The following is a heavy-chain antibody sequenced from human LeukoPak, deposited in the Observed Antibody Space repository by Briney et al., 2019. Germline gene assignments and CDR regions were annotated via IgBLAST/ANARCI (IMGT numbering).Heavy chain of an antibody. Sequence: GASVKVSCKASGYTFTSYAMHWVRQAPGQSLEWMGWINAGNGNTKYSQEFQGRVTITRDTSASTAYMELSSLRSEDMAVYYCALTGYSSGWYYFDYWGQGTLVTVSS. D-gene: IGHD6-19*01. J-gene: IGHJ4*02. CDR3: ALTGYSSGWYYFDY. CDR2: INAGNGNT. CDR1: GYTFTSYA. V-gene: IGHV1-3*03.